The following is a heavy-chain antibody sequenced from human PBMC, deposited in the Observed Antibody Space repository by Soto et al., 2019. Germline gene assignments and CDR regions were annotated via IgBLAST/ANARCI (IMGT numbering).Heavy chain of an antibody. Sequence: QMQLVQSGAEVKKPGSSVKVSCKTSGGTFSSYTLTWVRQAPGQGLEWMGGIIPIFGTGNYAQKFQGRVTMTADESTSTAYMELGSLRSEDTAVYYCARGHGYNGAHFDYWGQGTLVTVSS. CDR1: GGTFSSYT. CDR2: IIPIFGTG. CDR3: ARGHGYNGAHFDY. V-gene: IGHV1-69*01. D-gene: IGHD6-25*01. J-gene: IGHJ4*02.